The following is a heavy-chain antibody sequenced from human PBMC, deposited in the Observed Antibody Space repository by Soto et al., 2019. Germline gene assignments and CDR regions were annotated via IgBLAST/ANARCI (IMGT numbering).Heavy chain of an antibody. CDR2: INPTGGGT. Sequence: ASVKVSCKASGYIFTYYSMHWVRQAPGQGLEWMGIINPTGGGTNYAQKFQGRLTMTRDTSTSPVYMELRSLSSADTAVYYCARDFLSAYETSGDPDAFDIWGQGTMVTVSS. J-gene: IGHJ3*02. CDR1: GYIFTYYS. V-gene: IGHV1-46*01. CDR3: ARDFLSAYETSGDPDAFDI. D-gene: IGHD3-9*01.